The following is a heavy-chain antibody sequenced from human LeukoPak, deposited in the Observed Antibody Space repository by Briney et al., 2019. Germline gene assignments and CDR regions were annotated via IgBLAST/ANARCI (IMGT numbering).Heavy chain of an antibody. V-gene: IGHV3-43*02. Sequence: GGSLRLSCAASGFTFDNYAMHWARQAPGKGLEWVSLISGGGSSTSYADSVKGRFTISRDNSKGSLYLQMNSLTTEDTALYYCAKVLGSSSWYSLGYWGQGTLVTVSS. CDR2: ISGGGSST. J-gene: IGHJ4*02. CDR1: GFTFDNYA. CDR3: AKVLGSSSWYSLGY. D-gene: IGHD6-13*01.